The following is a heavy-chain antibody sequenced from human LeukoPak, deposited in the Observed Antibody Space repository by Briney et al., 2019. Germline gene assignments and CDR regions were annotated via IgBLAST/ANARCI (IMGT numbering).Heavy chain of an antibody. CDR2: INPNSGGT. J-gene: IGHJ3*02. Sequence: GASVKVSCKASGYTFTGYYMHWVRQAPGQGLEWMGWINPNSGGTSYAQKFQGRVTMTRDTSISTAYMELSRLRSDDTAVYYCARGRREWEPYDAFDIWGQGTMVTVSS. D-gene: IGHD1-26*01. V-gene: IGHV1-2*02. CDR1: GYTFTGYY. CDR3: ARGRREWEPYDAFDI.